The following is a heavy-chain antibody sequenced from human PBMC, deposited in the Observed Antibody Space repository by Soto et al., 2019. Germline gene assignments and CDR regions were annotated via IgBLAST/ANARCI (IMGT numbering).Heavy chain of an antibody. CDR2: IGGSGGNT. Sequence: PGGSFRHSCAASGFTFSSYAMSWVRQAPGKGLEWVSSIGGSGGNTYYADSVKGRFTISRDNSKNTLFLQMNRLRAEDTAEYYCARVVRYFDTPYGMDVWGHGTTVTVSS. CDR3: ARVVRYFDTPYGMDV. CDR1: GFTFSSYA. J-gene: IGHJ6*02. V-gene: IGHV3-23*01. D-gene: IGHD3-9*01.